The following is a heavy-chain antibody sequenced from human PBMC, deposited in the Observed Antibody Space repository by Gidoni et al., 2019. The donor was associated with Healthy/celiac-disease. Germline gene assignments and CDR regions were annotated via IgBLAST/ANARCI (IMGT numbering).Heavy chain of an antibody. Sequence: EVQLVEYGGGLVQTGGSLRLSCAASGFTVSSNYMGWVRQPPGKGLEWVSVIYSGGSTYYADSVKGRFTISRDNSKNTLYLQMNSLRAEDTAVYYCARSGAAAGTFDYWGQGTLVTVSS. V-gene: IGHV3-66*02. D-gene: IGHD6-13*01. CDR3: ARSGAAAGTFDY. CDR2: IYSGGST. J-gene: IGHJ4*02. CDR1: GFTVSSNY.